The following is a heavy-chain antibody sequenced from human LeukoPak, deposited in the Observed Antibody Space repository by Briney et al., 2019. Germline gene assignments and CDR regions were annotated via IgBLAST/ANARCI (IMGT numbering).Heavy chain of an antibody. Sequence: PSQTLSLTCTVSGGSISSGNHYWSWIRQPLGKGLEWIGYIYYSGSTNYNPSLKSRVTISVDTSKNQFSLKLSSVTAADTAVYYCAALRGGYYYVTQFDYWGQGTLVTVSS. CDR1: GGSISSGNHY. CDR3: AALRGGYYYVTQFDY. CDR2: IYYSGST. V-gene: IGHV4-61*01. D-gene: IGHD3-22*01. J-gene: IGHJ4*02.